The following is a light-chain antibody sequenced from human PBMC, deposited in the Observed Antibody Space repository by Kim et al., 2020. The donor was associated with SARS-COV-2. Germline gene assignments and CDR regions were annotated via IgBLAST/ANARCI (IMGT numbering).Light chain of an antibody. CDR2: GDI. Sequence: RVNISCTGIRSNSGAGYEVHWYQKRPGTDPKLLIYGDINRPSGVPNRFSGSKSGTSASLAITGLQTEDEADYYCQSYDNSLSGYVFGTGTKVTVL. CDR1: RSNSGAGYE. CDR3: QSYDNSLSGYV. V-gene: IGLV1-40*01. J-gene: IGLJ1*01.